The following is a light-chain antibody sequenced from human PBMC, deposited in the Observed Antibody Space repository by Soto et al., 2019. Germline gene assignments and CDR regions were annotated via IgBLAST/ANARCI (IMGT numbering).Light chain of an antibody. V-gene: IGKV3-11*01. CDR1: QSVSID. Sequence: EIVLTQSPATLSLSPGERATLSCRASQSVSIDLAWYQQNPGQAPRLLIYDASNRDTGIAARFSGGGSGTDFTLTISSPEPEDFAVYYCQQLSQWPCTFGQGTKVEIK. CDR2: DAS. J-gene: IGKJ1*01. CDR3: QQLSQWPCT.